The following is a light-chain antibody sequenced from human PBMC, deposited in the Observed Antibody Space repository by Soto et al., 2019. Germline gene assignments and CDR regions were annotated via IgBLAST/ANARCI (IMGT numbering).Light chain of an antibody. CDR2: DAS. V-gene: IGKV3-11*01. Sequence: TQPTGSLSASIGVRVSITFRASQSVSSYLAWYQQKPGQAPRLLIYDASNRATGIPARFSGSGSGTDFTLTISSLEPEDFAVYYCQQCSNWPPLTFGQGTRLEIK. CDR1: QSVSSY. CDR3: QQCSNWPPLT. J-gene: IGKJ5*01.